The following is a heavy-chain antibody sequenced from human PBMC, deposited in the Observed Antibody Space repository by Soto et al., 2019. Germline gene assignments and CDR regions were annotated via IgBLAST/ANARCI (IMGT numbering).Heavy chain of an antibody. CDR2: IYYSGST. J-gene: IGHJ6*02. V-gene: IGHV4-39*01. CDR1: GGSISSSSYY. D-gene: IGHD6-19*01. CDR3: ASATGYSSGWFDREPNYGMDV. Sequence: WETLSLTCTVSGGSISSSSYYWGWIRQPPGKGLEWIGSIYYSGSTYYNPSLKSRVTISVDTSKNQFSLKLSSVTAADTAVYYCASATGYSSGWFDREPNYGMDVWGQGTTVTVSS.